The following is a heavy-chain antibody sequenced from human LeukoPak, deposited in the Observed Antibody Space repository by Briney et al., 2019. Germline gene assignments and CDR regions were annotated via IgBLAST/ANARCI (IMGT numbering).Heavy chain of an antibody. CDR1: GFAFSDYW. J-gene: IGHJ5*02. CDR3: VRDARYCSDS. CDR2: IISDGSSA. Sequence: GGSLRLSCATSGFAFSDYWMHWVRQAPGKGLVWVSRIISDGSSASYADSVKGRFTISRDNAKNTLYLQMNSLRVEDTAVYYCVRDARYCSDSWGQGTLVTVSS. D-gene: IGHD2-8*02. V-gene: IGHV3-74*01.